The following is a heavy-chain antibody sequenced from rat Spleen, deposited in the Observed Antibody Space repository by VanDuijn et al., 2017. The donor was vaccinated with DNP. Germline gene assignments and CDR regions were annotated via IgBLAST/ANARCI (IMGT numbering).Heavy chain of an antibody. J-gene: IGHJ3*01. D-gene: IGHD1-2*01. CDR3: ARSDSYGFPY. V-gene: IGHV5-25*01. CDR2: ISTSGSRA. Sequence: EVQLVESGGGPVQPGRSLKLSCAASGFTFSNYYMAWVRQAPKKGLEWAAIISTSGSRAYYPDSVKGRFTISRDNGKRILYLQMDSLRSEDTATYYCARSDSYGFPYWGQGTLVTVSS. CDR1: GFTFSNYY.